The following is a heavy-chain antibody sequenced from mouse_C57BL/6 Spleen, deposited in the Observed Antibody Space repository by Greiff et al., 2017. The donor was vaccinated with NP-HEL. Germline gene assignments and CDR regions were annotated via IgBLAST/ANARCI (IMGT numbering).Heavy chain of an antibody. CDR3: ARVGKRDYFDY. CDR2: ISDGGSYT. CDR1: GFTFSSYA. Sequence: EVQRVESGGGLVKPGGSLKLSCAASGFTFSSYAMSWVRQTPEKRLEWVATISDGGSYTYYPDNVKGRFTISRDNAKNNLYLQMSHLKSEDTAMYYCARVGKRDYFDYWGQGTTLTVSS. J-gene: IGHJ2*01. V-gene: IGHV5-4*01. D-gene: IGHD2-1*01.